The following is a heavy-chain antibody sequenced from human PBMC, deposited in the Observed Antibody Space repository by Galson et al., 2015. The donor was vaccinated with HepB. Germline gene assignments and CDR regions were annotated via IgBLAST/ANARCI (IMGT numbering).Heavy chain of an antibody. CDR1: GFTFSSYA. V-gene: IGHV3-30*04. D-gene: IGHD6-13*01. Sequence: SLRLSCAASGFTFSSYAMHWVRQAPGKGLEWVAVISYDGSNKYYADSVKGRFTISRDNSKNTLYLQMNSLRAEDTAVYYCAREGIRCRGMDVWGQGTTVTVSS. CDR3: AREGIRCRGMDV. J-gene: IGHJ6*02. CDR2: ISYDGSNK.